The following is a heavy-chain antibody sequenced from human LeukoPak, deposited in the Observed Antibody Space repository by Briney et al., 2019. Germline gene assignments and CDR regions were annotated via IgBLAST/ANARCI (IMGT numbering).Heavy chain of an antibody. V-gene: IGHV1-18*01. J-gene: IGHJ5*02. CDR3: ARDSHDAVTTSQDNWFDP. CDR2: ISAYNGNT. Sequence: ASVKVSCKASGYTFTSYGISWVRQAPGQGLEWMGWISAYNGNTNYAQKLQGRVTMTTDTSTSTAYMELRSLRSDDTAVYYCARDSHDAVTTSQDNWFDPWGQGTLVTVSS. CDR1: GYTFTSYG. D-gene: IGHD4-17*01.